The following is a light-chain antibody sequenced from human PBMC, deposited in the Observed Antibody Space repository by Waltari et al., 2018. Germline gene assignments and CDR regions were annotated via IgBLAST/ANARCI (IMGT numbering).Light chain of an antibody. Sequence: QSALTQPASVSGCPGQSITISCTGTTSDVGFYNYGSWYQQHPGKDPQLIIYDVFERPSGVSNRFSGSKSGNTASLTISGLLAEDEADYYCNSYTGSSSWVFGGGTKLTVL. V-gene: IGLV2-14*03. CDR3: NSYTGSSSWV. J-gene: IGLJ3*02. CDR1: TSDVGFYNY. CDR2: DVF.